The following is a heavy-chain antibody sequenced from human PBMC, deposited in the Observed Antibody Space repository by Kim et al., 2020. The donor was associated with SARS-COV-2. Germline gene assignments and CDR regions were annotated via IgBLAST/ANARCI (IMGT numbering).Heavy chain of an antibody. V-gene: IGHV4-4*09. Sequence: NPSLKSRVTISVDTSKNQCSLKLSSVTAADTAVYYCARTEYYDFWSGWGYWGQGTLVTVSS. CDR3: ARTEYYDFWSGWGY. J-gene: IGHJ4*02. D-gene: IGHD3-3*01.